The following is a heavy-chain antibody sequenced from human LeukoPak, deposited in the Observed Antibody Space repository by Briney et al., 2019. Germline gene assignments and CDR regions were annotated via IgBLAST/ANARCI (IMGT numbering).Heavy chain of an antibody. CDR1: GFTFSNYV. CDR3: AKGVRGYCSGGSCPKDY. Sequence: PGGSLRLSCAASGFTFSNYVMNWVRQAPGKGLEWVSTISGSGGSTYYADSVQGRFTISRDNSQNTLYLQMNSLRAEDTAVYYCAKGVRGYCSGGSCPKDYWGQGTLVTVSS. J-gene: IGHJ4*02. D-gene: IGHD2-15*01. CDR2: ISGSGGST. V-gene: IGHV3-23*01.